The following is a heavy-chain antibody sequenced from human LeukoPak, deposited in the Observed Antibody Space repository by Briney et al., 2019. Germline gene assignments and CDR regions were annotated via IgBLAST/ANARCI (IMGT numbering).Heavy chain of an antibody. CDR1: GGSISSYY. V-gene: IGHV4-59*08. CDR2: IYYSGST. CDR3: ARYPHTVAEAVDAFDI. J-gene: IGHJ3*02. D-gene: IGHD4-23*01. Sequence: SETLSLTCTVSGGSISSYYWSWIRQPPGKGLEWIGYIYYSGSTNYNPSLKSRVTISVDTSKNQFSLKLSSVTAADTAVYYCARYPHTVAEAVDAFDIWGQGTMVTVSS.